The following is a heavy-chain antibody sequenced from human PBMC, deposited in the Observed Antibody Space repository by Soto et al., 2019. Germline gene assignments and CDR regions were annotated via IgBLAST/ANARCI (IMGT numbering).Heavy chain of an antibody. CDR3: ASGRYYDFWSGYYKMGLYFVY. D-gene: IGHD3-3*01. CDR2: IYHSGST. J-gene: IGHJ4*02. Sequence: SETLSLTCAVSGGSISTTHWWTWVRQPPGKGLEWIGEIYHSGSTNYNPSLKSRVTISVDTSKNQFSLKLSSVTAADTAVYYCASGRYYDFWSGYYKMGLYFVYWGQGTLVTVSS. V-gene: IGHV4-4*02. CDR1: GGSISTTHW.